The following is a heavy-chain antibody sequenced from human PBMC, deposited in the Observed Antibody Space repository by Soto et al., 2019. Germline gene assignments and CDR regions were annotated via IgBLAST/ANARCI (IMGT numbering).Heavy chain of an antibody. Sequence: GPSVKVSCKVSAYTFTYHFIHWVRQAPGQGLEWMGWINTNNGGTKFAEKFQGRVTMTRDTSITTVYMELSRLRSDDTAVYYCARDLNPKYGPGSLHGFFDYWGQGTLVTVS. CDR1: AYTFTYHF. V-gene: IGHV1-2*02. J-gene: IGHJ4*02. CDR3: ARDLNPKYGPGSLHGFFDY. CDR2: INTNNGGT. D-gene: IGHD3-10*01.